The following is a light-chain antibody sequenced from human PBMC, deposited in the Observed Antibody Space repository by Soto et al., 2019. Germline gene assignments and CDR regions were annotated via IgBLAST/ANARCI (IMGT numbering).Light chain of an antibody. V-gene: IGKV3-15*01. CDR3: QQYKSWPPIT. CDR1: QSLNTD. Sequence: EILMTQSPDPLSVSPGETATLSCRASQSLNTDLAWYQQKPGQAPRLLLYGASTRATGISTRFSGGGSGTEFTLTISGLQSEDSAVYYCQQYKSWPPITFGQGTRLEI. J-gene: IGKJ5*01. CDR2: GAS.